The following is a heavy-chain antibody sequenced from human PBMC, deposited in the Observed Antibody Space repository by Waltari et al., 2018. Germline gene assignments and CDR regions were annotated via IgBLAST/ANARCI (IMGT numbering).Heavy chain of an antibody. J-gene: IGHJ1*01. V-gene: IGHV2-5*01. Sequence: QITLKESGLTLVKPTQTLTLTCTFSGFSLSASGEGVGWIRQSPGKAPEWLASIYWNFETRYSPSLRGRVTLTKATSKNQVVLTVTNMDPMDTATYYCAHSLNPDYDVLTGAHSQYFQYWGQGTLVTVSS. CDR3: AHSLNPDYDVLTGAHSQYFQY. CDR1: GFSLSASGEG. CDR2: IYWNFET. D-gene: IGHD3-9*01.